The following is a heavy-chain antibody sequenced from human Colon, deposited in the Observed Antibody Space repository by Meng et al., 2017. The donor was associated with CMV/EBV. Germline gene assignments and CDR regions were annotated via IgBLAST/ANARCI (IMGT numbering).Heavy chain of an antibody. CDR2: IKQDGGER. J-gene: IGHJ4*02. Sequence: GESLKISCAASGFTLKSYWMTLVRQAPGKGLEWVANIKQDGGERYYADSVKGRFTISRDNAKNSLYLQMNSLRVEDTAVYYCAKQVGYCSSTSCLIDYWGQGTLVTVSS. D-gene: IGHD2-2*01. V-gene: IGHV3-7*01. CDR3: AKQVGYCSSTSCLIDY. CDR1: GFTLKSYW.